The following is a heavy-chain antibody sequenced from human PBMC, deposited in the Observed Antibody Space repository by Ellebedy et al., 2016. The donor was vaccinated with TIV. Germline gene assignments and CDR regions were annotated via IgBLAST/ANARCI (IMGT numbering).Heavy chain of an antibody. Sequence: GGSLRLXXAASGFTFSSYGMHWVRQAPGQGLEWMGWINPNSGGTNYAQKFQGRVTMTRDTSISTAYMELSRLRSDDTAVYYCARGKAVAVHNWFDPWGQGTLVTVSS. CDR1: GFTFSSYG. CDR3: ARGKAVAVHNWFDP. J-gene: IGHJ5*02. CDR2: INPNSGGT. V-gene: IGHV1-2*02. D-gene: IGHD6-19*01.